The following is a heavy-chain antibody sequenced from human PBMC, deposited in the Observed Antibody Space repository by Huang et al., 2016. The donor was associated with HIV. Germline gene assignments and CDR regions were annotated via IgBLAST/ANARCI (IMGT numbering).Heavy chain of an antibody. J-gene: IGHJ6*02. CDR2: INDSAAT. V-gene: IGHV4-34*01. CDR3: ARQWVLLDYLMGMDV. CDR1: GASFTGNY. Sequence: QVHLQQWGAGLLKPSETLTLTCAVSGASFTGNYWTWIRQTPGKGLEWIGEINDSAATIYNPSLESRVTIAIDRSKKQFSLRLSSMTAADTAVYYCARQWVLLDYLMGMDVWGQGTTVIVSS. D-gene: IGHD3-3*01.